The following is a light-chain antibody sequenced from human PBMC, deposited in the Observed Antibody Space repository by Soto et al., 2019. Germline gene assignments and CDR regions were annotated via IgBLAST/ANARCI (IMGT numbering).Light chain of an antibody. Sequence: EIVLTQTRATLSLCPGERATLSCRLSQSDSGYSAWYQQKPGQAPRLLVYGAASRATGIPVRFSGSGSGTDFTLTISRLEPEDFAVYYCQQYGSAPSRTFGQGTKVDI. CDR2: GAA. CDR3: QQYGSAPSRT. CDR1: QSDSGY. V-gene: IGKV3-20*01. J-gene: IGKJ1*01.